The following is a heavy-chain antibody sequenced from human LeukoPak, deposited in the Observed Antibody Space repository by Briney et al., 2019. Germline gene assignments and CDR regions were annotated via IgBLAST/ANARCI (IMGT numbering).Heavy chain of an antibody. D-gene: IGHD3-10*01. CDR3: TTGHYYGSGSYHRGFDP. Sequence: GGSLRLSCAASGFTFSNAWMSWVRQAPGKGLEWVGRIKSKTDGGTTDYAAPVKGRFTISRDDSKNTLYLQMNSLKTEDTAVYYCTTGHYYGSGSYHRGFDPWGQGTLVTVSS. CDR1: GFTFSNAW. CDR2: IKSKTDGGTT. J-gene: IGHJ5*02. V-gene: IGHV3-15*01.